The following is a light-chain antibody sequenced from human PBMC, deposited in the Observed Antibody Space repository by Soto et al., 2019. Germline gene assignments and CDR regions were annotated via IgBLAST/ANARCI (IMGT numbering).Light chain of an antibody. CDR3: QHYNNWPPWT. J-gene: IGKJ1*01. Sequence: EIVMTQSPATLSVPPRERATLSCRASQSVNSNLAWYQQKPGQAPRLLIYGASTRATGIPARFSGSGSGTEFTLAISSLQSEDFAVYYCQHYNNWPPWTFGQGTKVDNK. CDR1: QSVNSN. V-gene: IGKV3-15*01. CDR2: GAS.